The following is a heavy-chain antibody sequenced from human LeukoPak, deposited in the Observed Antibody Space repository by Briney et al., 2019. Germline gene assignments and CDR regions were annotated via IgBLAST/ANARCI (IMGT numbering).Heavy chain of an antibody. D-gene: IGHD1-26*01. CDR3: ARFVGASGY. J-gene: IGHJ4*02. V-gene: IGHV4-34*01. Sequence: SENLSLTCAVYGGSFSGYYWSWIRQPSGKGLEWIGEINHSGSTNYNPSLKSRVTISVDTSKNQFSLKLSSVTAADTAVYYCARFVGASGYWGQGTLVTVSS. CDR2: INHSGST. CDR1: GGSFSGYY.